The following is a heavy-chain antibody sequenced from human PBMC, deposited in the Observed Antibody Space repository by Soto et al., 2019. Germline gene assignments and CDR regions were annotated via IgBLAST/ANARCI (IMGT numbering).Heavy chain of an antibody. CDR1: GFTFSAFE. J-gene: IGHJ6*02. CDR3: ARESGGTGLDV. CDR2: IYNSGSTM. D-gene: IGHD1-1*01. V-gene: IGHV3-48*03. Sequence: GGTLRLSCSASGFTFSAFEMNWVRQAPGKGLEWLSYIYNSGSTMTYADSVKGRFAISRDNAKNSLYLEMYSLRAEDTAVYYCARESGGTGLDVWGQGTTVTVSS.